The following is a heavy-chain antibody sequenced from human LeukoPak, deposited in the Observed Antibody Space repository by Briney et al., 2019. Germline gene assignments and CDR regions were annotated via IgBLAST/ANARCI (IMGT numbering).Heavy chain of an antibody. D-gene: IGHD1-26*01. V-gene: IGHV4-39*01. CDR3: ARVPRVVGAAFDY. CDR1: GDSISTSNSY. J-gene: IGHJ4*02. Sequence: SETLSLTCTVSGDSISTSNSYWGWIRQPPGKGLEWIGSIYYSGNTYYNASLKSRVTISVDTSKNQFSLKLTSVTAADTAVYYCARVPRVVGAAFDYWGQGTLVTVSS. CDR2: IYYSGNT.